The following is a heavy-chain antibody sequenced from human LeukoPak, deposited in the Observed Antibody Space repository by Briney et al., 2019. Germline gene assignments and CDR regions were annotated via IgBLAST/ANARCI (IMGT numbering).Heavy chain of an antibody. Sequence: PGGSLRLSCAASGFTFSSYSMNWVRQAPGKGLEWISSISLSSSYIYYADSVKGRFTISRDNAKNSLYLQMNSLRAEDTAVYYCARDLPNYYDSRGYYYYFDYWGQGTLVTVSS. J-gene: IGHJ4*02. CDR2: ISLSSSYI. D-gene: IGHD3-22*01. CDR1: GFTFSSYS. V-gene: IGHV3-21*01. CDR3: ARDLPNYYDSRGYYYYFDY.